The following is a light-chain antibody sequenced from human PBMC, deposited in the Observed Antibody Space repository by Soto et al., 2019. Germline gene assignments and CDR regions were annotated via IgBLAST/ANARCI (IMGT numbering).Light chain of an antibody. Sequence: EIVLTQSPATLSLSPGERATLSCRASQSVSSYLAWYQQKPGQAPRLLIYDASARATGIPARFSGSGSGTDFTLTISSLEPEDFAVYYCQQRSNLMYTFGQGTKPEIK. CDR1: QSVSSY. CDR3: QQRSNLMYT. V-gene: IGKV3-11*01. J-gene: IGKJ2*01. CDR2: DAS.